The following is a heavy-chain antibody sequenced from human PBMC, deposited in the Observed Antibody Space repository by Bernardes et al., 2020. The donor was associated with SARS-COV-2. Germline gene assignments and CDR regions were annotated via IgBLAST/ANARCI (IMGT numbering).Heavy chain of an antibody. Sequence: ASVKVSCKASGYTFTSYGISWVRQAPGQGLEWMGWISGDDGNTNYAQTFHGRVTMTTDTSTSTAYMELRSLRSDDTAVYYCATVVGYSYGGGWFDPWGQGTLVTVS. V-gene: IGHV1-18*01. J-gene: IGHJ5*02. CDR1: GYTFTSYG. D-gene: IGHD5-12*01. CDR2: ISGDDGNT. CDR3: ATVVGYSYGGGWFDP.